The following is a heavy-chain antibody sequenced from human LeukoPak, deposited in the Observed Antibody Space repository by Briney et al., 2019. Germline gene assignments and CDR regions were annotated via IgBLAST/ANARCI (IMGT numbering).Heavy chain of an antibody. CDR1: GGSISSYY. J-gene: IGHJ4*02. Sequence: SETLSLTCTVSGGSISSYYWNWIRQPPGKGLEWIGYIYYSGSTNYNPSLKSRVTISLDTSKNQFSLRLSSVTAADTAVYYCARGIYDTGDYYFDYWGQGTLVTVSS. D-gene: IGHD3-22*01. CDR3: ARGIYDTGDYYFDY. CDR2: IYYSGST. V-gene: IGHV4-59*01.